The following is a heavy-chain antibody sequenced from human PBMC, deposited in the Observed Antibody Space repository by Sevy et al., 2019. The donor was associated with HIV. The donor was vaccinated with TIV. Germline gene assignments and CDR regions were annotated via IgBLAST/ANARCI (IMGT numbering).Heavy chain of an antibody. J-gene: IGHJ4*02. D-gene: IGHD2-2*01. CDR2: ISYDGSNK. CDR1: GFTFSSYA. V-gene: IGHV3-30-3*01. Sequence: GGSLRLSCAASGFTFSSYAMHWVRQAPGMGLEWVAVISYDGSNKYYADSVKGRFTISRDNSKNTLYLQMNSLRAEDTAVYYCARDSCSSTSCYFGSYFDYWGQGTLVTVSS. CDR3: ARDSCSSTSCYFGSYFDY.